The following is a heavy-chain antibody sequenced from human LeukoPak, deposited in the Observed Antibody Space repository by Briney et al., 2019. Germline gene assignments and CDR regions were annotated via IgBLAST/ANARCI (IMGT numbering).Heavy chain of an antibody. CDR1: GYTFTNFG. J-gene: IGHJ4*02. Sequence: ASVKVSCKASGYTFTNFGISWVRQAPGQGLEWMGWINAHDGKRNYALKHEDRVITTTDTSTSTVYMELRGLRSDDTAVYYCARRSTLYSSGWFYFDYWGQGTLVTVSS. D-gene: IGHD6-19*01. CDR2: INAHDGKR. CDR3: ARRSTLYSSGWFYFDY. V-gene: IGHV1-18*01.